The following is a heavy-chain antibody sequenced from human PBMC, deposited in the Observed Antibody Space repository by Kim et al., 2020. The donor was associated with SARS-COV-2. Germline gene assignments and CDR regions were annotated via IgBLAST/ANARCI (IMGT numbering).Heavy chain of an antibody. CDR3: SADPLHSGYVPYYYGMDV. D-gene: IGHD5-12*01. Sequence: SVKVSCKASGFTFTSSAVQWVRQARGQRLEWIGWIVVGSGNTNYAQKFQERVTITRDMSTSTAYMELSSLRSEDMAVYYCSADPLHSGYVPYYYGMDVW. V-gene: IGHV1-58*01. J-gene: IGHJ6*01. CDR2: IVVGSGNT. CDR1: GFTFTSSA.